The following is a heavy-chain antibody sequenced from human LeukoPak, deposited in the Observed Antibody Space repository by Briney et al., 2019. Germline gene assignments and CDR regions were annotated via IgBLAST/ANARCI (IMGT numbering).Heavy chain of an antibody. J-gene: IGHJ5*02. CDR3: ARDCSRYFDWLFSYNWFDP. Sequence: PGGSLRLSCAASGFTFSSYSMNWVRQAPGKGLEWVSSISSSSSYIYYADSVKGRFTISRDNAKNSLYLQMNSLRAEDTAVYYCARDCSRYFDWLFSYNWFDPWGQGTLVTVSS. D-gene: IGHD3-9*01. V-gene: IGHV3-21*01. CDR1: GFTFSSYS. CDR2: ISSSSSYI.